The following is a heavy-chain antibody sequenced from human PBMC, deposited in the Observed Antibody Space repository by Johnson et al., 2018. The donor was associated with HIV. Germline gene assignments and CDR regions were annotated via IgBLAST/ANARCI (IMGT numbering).Heavy chain of an antibody. J-gene: IGHJ3*02. CDR2: ISYDGSNK. D-gene: IGHD1-14*01. V-gene: IGHV3-30*03. Sequence: QVQLVESGGGVVRPGGSLRLSCAASGFTFDDYGMSWVRQAPGKGLEWVAVISYDGSNKYYADSVKGRFTISRDNSKNPLYLQMNSLRAEDTAVYYCARGSLPERSSGPKIWGQGTMVTVSS. CDR3: ARGSLPERSSGPKI. CDR1: GFTFDDYG.